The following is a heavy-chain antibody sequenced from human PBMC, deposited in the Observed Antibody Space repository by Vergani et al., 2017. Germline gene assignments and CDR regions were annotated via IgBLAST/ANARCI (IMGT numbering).Heavy chain of an antibody. Sequence: QVQLQESGPGLVKPSETLSLTCTVSGGSISSYYWSWVRQPPGKGLEWIGYIYYSGSTNYNPSLKSRVTISVDTSKNQFSLKRSSVTAADTAVYYCARAYYYDSSGYNRGYWYFDLWGRGTLVTVSS. CDR2: IYYSGST. CDR1: GGSISSYY. V-gene: IGHV4-59*01. D-gene: IGHD3-22*01. J-gene: IGHJ2*01. CDR3: ARAYYYDSSGYNRGYWYFDL.